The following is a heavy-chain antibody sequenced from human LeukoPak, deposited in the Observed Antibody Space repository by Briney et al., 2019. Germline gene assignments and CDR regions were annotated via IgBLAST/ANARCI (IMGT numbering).Heavy chain of an antibody. D-gene: IGHD3-22*01. Sequence: SETLSLTRTVSGGSISSYYWSWIRQPPGKGLEWIGYIYYSGSTNYNPSLKSRVTISVDTSKNQFSLKLSSVTAADTAVYYWARGPGSYYDSSGFNWFDPWGQGTLVTVSS. CDR2: IYYSGST. V-gene: IGHV4-59*01. J-gene: IGHJ5*02. CDR3: ARGPGSYYDSSGFNWFDP. CDR1: GGSISSYY.